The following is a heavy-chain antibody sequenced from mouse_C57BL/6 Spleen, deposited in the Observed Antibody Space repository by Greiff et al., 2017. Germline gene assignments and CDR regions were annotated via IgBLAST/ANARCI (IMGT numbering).Heavy chain of an antibody. CDR3: ASPVWYFDV. Sequence: VQLQQSGPELVKPGASVKISCKASGYAFSSSWMNWVKQRPGKGLEWIGRIYPGDGDTNYNGKFKGKATLTADKSSSTAYMQLSSLTSEDSAVYFCASPVWYFDVWGTGTTVTVSS. CDR1: GYAFSSSW. V-gene: IGHV1-82*01. J-gene: IGHJ1*03. CDR2: IYPGDGDT.